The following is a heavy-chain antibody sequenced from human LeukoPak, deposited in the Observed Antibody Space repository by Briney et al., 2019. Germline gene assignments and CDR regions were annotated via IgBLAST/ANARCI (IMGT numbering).Heavy chain of an antibody. J-gene: IGHJ4*02. D-gene: IGHD3-9*01. Sequence: GESLKIYCKGSGYSFTSYWIGWVPQMPGIGLEWMVIIYPGDSDTRYSPSFQGQVTISADKSISTAYLQWSSLKASDTAMYYCARLGDILTGEASYFDYWGQGTLVTVSS. CDR2: IYPGDSDT. V-gene: IGHV5-51*01. CDR1: GYSFTSYW. CDR3: ARLGDILTGEASYFDY.